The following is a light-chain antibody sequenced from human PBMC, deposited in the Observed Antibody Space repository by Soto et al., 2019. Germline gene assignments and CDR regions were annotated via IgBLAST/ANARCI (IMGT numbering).Light chain of an antibody. CDR3: QQYGSSPT. CDR1: QSVSSSY. Sequence: EIVLTQSPGTLSLSPGERATLSCRASQSVSSSYLAWYQQKPGQAPRLLIYGASSRATGISDRFSGSGSGTDFTLTISRLEPEDFAVYYCQQYGSSPTFGQGTKV. CDR2: GAS. V-gene: IGKV3-20*01. J-gene: IGKJ1*01.